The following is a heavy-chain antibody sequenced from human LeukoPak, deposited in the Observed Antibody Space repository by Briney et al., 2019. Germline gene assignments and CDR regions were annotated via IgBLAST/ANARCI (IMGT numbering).Heavy chain of an antibody. D-gene: IGHD1-26*01. CDR3: ARGGGGDSGNYAEYYFDY. V-gene: IGHV1-69*13. CDR1: GGTFSSYA. CDR2: IIPIFGTA. Sequence: SVKVSCKASGGTFSSYAISWVRQAPGQGLEWMGGIIPIFGTANYAQKFQGRVTITADESTSTAYMEVSSLRSEDTAVYYCARGGGGDSGNYAEYYFDYWGQGTLVTVSS. J-gene: IGHJ4*02.